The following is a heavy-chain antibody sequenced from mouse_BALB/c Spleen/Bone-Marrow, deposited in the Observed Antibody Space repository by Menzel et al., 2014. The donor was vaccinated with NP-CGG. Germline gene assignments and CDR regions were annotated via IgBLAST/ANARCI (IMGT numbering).Heavy chain of an antibody. Sequence: EVQLQQSGPELVKPGASVKMSCKASGYTFSAYVMHWVQQKPGQGLEWIGYINPYNDGTKYNEKFKGKATLTSDKSSSTAYTELSSLTSEDSAVYYCAREGGLRRGDYYAMDYWGQGTSVTVSS. CDR1: GYTFSAYV. CDR2: INPYNDGT. V-gene: IGHV1-14*01. J-gene: IGHJ4*01. D-gene: IGHD2-4*01. CDR3: AREGGLRRGDYYAMDY.